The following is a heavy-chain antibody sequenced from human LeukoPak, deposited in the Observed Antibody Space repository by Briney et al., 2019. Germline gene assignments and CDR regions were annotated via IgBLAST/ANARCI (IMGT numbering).Heavy chain of an antibody. D-gene: IGHD1-26*01. CDR3: TTRMWELIALGDY. CDR2: ISWNSGSI. Sequence: SLRLSCAASGFTFDDYAMHWVRQAPGKGLEWVSGISWNSGSIGYADSVKGRFTISRDNAKNSLYLQMNSLRAEDTALYYCTTRMWELIALGDYWGQGTLVTVSS. CDR1: GFTFDDYA. J-gene: IGHJ4*02. V-gene: IGHV3-9*01.